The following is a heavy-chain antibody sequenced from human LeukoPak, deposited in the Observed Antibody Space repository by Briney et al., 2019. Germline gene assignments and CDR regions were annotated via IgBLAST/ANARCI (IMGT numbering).Heavy chain of an antibody. V-gene: IGHV4-39*07. J-gene: IGHJ4*02. D-gene: IGHD1-26*01. Sequence: PSETLSLTCTVSGGSISSSSYYWCWIRQPPGKGLEWIGSIYYSGSTYYNPSLKSRVTISVDTSKNQFSLKLSSVTAADTAVYYCARGGALYSDRGVWAGFDYWGQGTLVTVSS. CDR2: IYYSGST. CDR3: ARGGALYSDRGVWAGFDY. CDR1: GGSISSSSYY.